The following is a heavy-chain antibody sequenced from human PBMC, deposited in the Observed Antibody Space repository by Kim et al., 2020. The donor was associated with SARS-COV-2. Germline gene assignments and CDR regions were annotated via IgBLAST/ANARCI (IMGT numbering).Heavy chain of an antibody. CDR3: AKDSGRLGAREVFDY. CDR1: GITFSSYA. V-gene: IGHV3-23*01. D-gene: IGHD3-16*01. Sequence: GGSLRLSCAASGITFSSYAMSWVRQAPGKGLEWVSSISNSGGSTYYADSVKGRFTISRDNSKNTLSLQMNGLRVEDTAVYYCAKDSGRLGAREVFDYWGQGTLVTVSS. J-gene: IGHJ4*02. CDR2: ISNSGGST.